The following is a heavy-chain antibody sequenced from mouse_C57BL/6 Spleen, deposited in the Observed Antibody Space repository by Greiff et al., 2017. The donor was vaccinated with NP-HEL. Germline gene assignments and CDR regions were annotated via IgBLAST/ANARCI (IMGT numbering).Heavy chain of an antibody. J-gene: IGHJ2*01. V-gene: IGHV1-82*01. CDR2: IYPGDGDT. CDR3: AKGQLRFYYFDY. Sequence: QVQLQQSGPELVKPGASVKISCKASGYAFSSSWMNWVKQRPGKGLEWIGRIYPGDGDTNYNGKFKGKATLTADKSSSTAYMQLSSLTSEDSAVYFCAKGQLRFYYFDYWGQGTTLTVSS. D-gene: IGHD3-2*02. CDR1: GYAFSSSW.